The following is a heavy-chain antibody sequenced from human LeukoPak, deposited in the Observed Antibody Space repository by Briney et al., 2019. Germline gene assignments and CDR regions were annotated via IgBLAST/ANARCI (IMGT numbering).Heavy chain of an antibody. Sequence: GESLKISCKGSGYSFTSYWIGWVRQMPGKGLEWMGIIYPGDSDTRYSPSFQGQVTISADKSISTAYLQWSSLKASDTAMYYCARQLRYYYSSGYGTNDYWGQGTLVTVSS. CDR2: IYPGDSDT. D-gene: IGHD3-22*01. CDR1: GYSFTSYW. V-gene: IGHV5-51*01. J-gene: IGHJ4*02. CDR3: ARQLRYYYSSGYGTNDY.